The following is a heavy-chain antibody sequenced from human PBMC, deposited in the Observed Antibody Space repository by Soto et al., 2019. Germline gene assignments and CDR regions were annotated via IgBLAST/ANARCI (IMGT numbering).Heavy chain of an antibody. D-gene: IGHD3-10*01. CDR2: INHSGST. J-gene: IGHJ6*03. V-gene: IGHV4-34*01. CDR1: GGSFSGYY. Sequence: SETLSLTCAVYGGSFSGYYWSWIRQPPGKGLEWIGEINHSGSTNYNPSLKSRVTISVDTSKNQFSLKLSAVTAADTAVYYCARGYSPLWFGELFRFNYYYYMDVWGKGTTVTVSS. CDR3: ARGYSPLWFGELFRFNYYYYMDV.